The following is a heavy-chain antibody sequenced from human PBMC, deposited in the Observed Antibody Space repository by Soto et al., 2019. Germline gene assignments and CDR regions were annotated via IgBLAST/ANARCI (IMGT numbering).Heavy chain of an antibody. CDR3: ARQTTGWFGMDV. V-gene: IGHV5-51*01. Sequence: GESLKISCKGSGYSFTDYWIGWVRQMPGKGLEWRGIIYPGDSDARYSPSFQGQVSISTDTSVNTAYLQWGSLKASDTAMYYCARQTTGWFGMDVWGQGTTVTVSS. D-gene: IGHD6-19*01. J-gene: IGHJ6*02. CDR2: IYPGDSDA. CDR1: GYSFTDYW.